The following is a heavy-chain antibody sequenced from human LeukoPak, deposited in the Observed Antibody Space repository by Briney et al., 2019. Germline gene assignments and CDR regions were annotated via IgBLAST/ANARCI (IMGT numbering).Heavy chain of an antibody. CDR2: INGNGDKT. CDR3: ARERIAAAGYNWFDP. D-gene: IGHD6-13*01. CDR1: GFTFSGFS. Sequence: GGSLRLSCAASGFTFSGFSMHWIRQAPGRGLEYVSAINGNGDKTFYTDSVRGRFTISRDNAKNSLYLQMNSLRAEDTAVYYCARERIAAAGYNWFDPWGQGTLVTVSS. V-gene: IGHV3-64*02. J-gene: IGHJ5*02.